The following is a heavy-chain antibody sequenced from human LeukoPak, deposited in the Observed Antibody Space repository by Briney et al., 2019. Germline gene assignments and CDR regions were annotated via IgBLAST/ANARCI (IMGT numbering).Heavy chain of an antibody. D-gene: IGHD4-11*01. J-gene: IGHJ4*02. CDR2: VFHTGSS. CDR1: GYSISSGYY. Sequence: SETLSLTCAVSGYSISSGYYWGWIRQPPGKGPDWIGSVFHTGSSYYIPSLKSRVTISVDTSKNPFSLEVSSVTAADTAIYYCARGISTTGHDYWGPGTLVTVSS. V-gene: IGHV4-38-2*01. CDR3: ARGISTTGHDY.